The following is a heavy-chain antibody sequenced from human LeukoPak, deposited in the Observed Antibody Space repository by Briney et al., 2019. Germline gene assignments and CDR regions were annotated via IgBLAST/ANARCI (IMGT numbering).Heavy chain of an antibody. CDR1: GFTFSSYA. V-gene: IGHV3-30-3*01. CDR2: ISYDGSNK. Sequence: GGSLRLSCAASGFTFSSYAMHWVRQAPGKGLEWVAVISYDGSNKYYADSVKGRFTISRDNSKNTLYLQMNSLRAEDTAVYYCASGGSYAFDIWGQGTMVTVSS. CDR3: ASGGSYAFDI. D-gene: IGHD3-16*01. J-gene: IGHJ3*02.